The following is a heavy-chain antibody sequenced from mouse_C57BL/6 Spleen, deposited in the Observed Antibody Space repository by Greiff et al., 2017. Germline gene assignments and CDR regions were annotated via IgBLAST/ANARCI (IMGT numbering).Heavy chain of an antibody. CDR1: GYTFTSYT. CDR2: INPSSGYT. J-gene: IGHJ4*01. Sequence: QVQLQQSGAELARPGASVKMSCKASGYTFTSYTMHWVKQRPGQGLEWIGYINPSSGYTKYNQKFKDKATLTADKSSSTAYMQLSSLTSEDSAVYYCARARDYAMDYWGQGTSVTVSS. V-gene: IGHV1-4*01. CDR3: ARARDYAMDY.